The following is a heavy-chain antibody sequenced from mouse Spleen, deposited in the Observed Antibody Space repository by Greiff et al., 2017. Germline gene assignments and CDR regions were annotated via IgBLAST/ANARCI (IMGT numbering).Heavy chain of an antibody. CDR3: AQRGLRYYFDY. V-gene: IGHV14-3*02. J-gene: IGHJ2*01. CDR1: GFNIKDSY. Sequence: VQLQQSGAELVKPGASVKLSCTASGFNIKDSYMHWVKQRPEQGLEWIGRIDPANGNTKYDPKFQGKATITADTSSNTAYLQLSSLTSEDTAVYYCAQRGLRYYFDYWGQGTTLTVSS. CDR2: IDPANGNT. D-gene: IGHD1-1*01.